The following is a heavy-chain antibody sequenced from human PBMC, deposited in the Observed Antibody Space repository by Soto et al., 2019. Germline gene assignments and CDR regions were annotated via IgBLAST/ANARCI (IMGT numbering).Heavy chain of an antibody. CDR2: INSSGST. CDR3: SRRAPEGFDP. Sequence: PSETLSLTCTVSGGSFGSSAYYWGWIRRAPGKGLEWIGSINSSGSTFSNPSLKSRVTLSVDTSKNQFSLKLTSVTAADTALYYCSRRAPEGFDPWGQGTLLTVSS. CDR1: GGSFGSSAYY. J-gene: IGHJ5*02. V-gene: IGHV4-39*01.